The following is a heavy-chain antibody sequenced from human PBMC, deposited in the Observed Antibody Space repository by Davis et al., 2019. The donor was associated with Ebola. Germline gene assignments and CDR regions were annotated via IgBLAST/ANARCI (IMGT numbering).Heavy chain of an antibody. CDR2: IYYTGSA. CDR3: AERGGSV. V-gene: IGHV4-59*11. CDR1: GVSISRHY. D-gene: IGHD3-16*01. Sequence: PSETLSLTCTVSGVSISRHYWSWIRQPPGKGLEWIGYIYYTGSAYYNSSLNSRVTISVDTSKNQFSLKLSSVTAADTAMYYCAERGGSVWGQGTLVTVSS. J-gene: IGHJ4*02.